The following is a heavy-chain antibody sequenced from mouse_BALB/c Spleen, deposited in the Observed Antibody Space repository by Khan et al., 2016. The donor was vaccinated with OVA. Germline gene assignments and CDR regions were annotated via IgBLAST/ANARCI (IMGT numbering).Heavy chain of an antibody. J-gene: IGHJ3*01. Sequence: EVQLQESGPSLVKPSQTLSLTCSVTGDSITSGYWNWIRKFPGNKFEFMGYIIYTGSIYYNPSLKSRISITRHTSNNQYYLQLNSVTTEDTATYYCARSTYRYAFAYWGQGTLVTVSA. CDR2: IIYTGSI. CDR1: GDSITSGY. D-gene: IGHD2-14*01. CDR3: ARSTYRYAFAY. V-gene: IGHV3-8*02.